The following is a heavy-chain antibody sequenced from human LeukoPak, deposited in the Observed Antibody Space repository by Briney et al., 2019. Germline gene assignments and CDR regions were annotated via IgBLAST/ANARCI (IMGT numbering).Heavy chain of an antibody. CDR2: IYHSGST. CDR3: ASYRNYYDSSGFDY. Sequence: SETLSLTCAVSGGSIGSGGYSWSWIRQPPGKGLEWIGYIYHSGSTYYNPSLKSRVTISVDRSKNQFSLKLSSVTAADTAVYYCASYRNYYDSSGFDYWGQGTLVTVSS. V-gene: IGHV4-30-2*01. D-gene: IGHD3-22*01. CDR1: GGSIGSGGYS. J-gene: IGHJ4*02.